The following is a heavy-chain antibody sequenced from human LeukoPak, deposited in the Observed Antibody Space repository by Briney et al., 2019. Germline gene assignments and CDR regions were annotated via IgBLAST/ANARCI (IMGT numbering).Heavy chain of an antibody. Sequence: PGRSLRRSCAASGFTFSSYGMHWVRQAPGKGLEWVAVISYDGSNKYYADSVKGRFTISRDNSKNTLYLQMNSLRVEDTAVYYCAKGRYYYDSSGYYRFDDWGQGTLVTVSS. CDR3: AKGRYYYDSSGYYRFDD. V-gene: IGHV3-30*18. J-gene: IGHJ4*02. D-gene: IGHD3-22*01. CDR2: ISYDGSNK. CDR1: GFTFSSYG.